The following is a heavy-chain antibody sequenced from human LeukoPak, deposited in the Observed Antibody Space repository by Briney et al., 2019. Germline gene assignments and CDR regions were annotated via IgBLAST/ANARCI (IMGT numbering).Heavy chain of an antibody. CDR3: AKGSSPLGHFDY. J-gene: IGHJ4*02. Sequence: PGGSLRLSCAASGFTFSSYAMSWVRQAPGKGLEWVSAINDRGGDTYYAYSVKGRFTISRDNSKNTLYLQMNSLRAEDTAVYYCAKGSSPLGHFDYWGQGTLVTVSS. CDR2: INDRGGDT. CDR1: GFTFSSYA. D-gene: IGHD6-13*01. V-gene: IGHV3-23*01.